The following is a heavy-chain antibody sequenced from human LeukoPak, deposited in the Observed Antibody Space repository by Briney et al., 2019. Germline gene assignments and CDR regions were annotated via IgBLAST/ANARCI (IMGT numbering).Heavy chain of an antibody. CDR3: ARLDYNSSSWYPDY. J-gene: IGHJ4*02. Sequence: SSETLSLTCTVSGGSISSSSYYWGWIRQPPGKGLEWIGSIYYSGSTYYNPSLKSRVTISVDTSKNQFSLNLSSVTAADTAVYYCARLDYNSSSWYPDYWGQGTLVTVSS. CDR1: GGSISSSSYY. CDR2: IYYSGST. D-gene: IGHD6-13*01. V-gene: IGHV4-39*07.